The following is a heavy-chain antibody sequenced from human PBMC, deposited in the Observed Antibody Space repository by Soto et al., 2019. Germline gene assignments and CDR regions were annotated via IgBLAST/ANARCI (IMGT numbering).Heavy chain of an antibody. CDR3: ARDQSNPDPWLSYVDR. CDR1: HYTFTSYG. V-gene: IGHV1-18*01. J-gene: IGHJ4*02. Sequence: QVQLVQSGAEVKEPGASVKVSCKTSHYTFTSYGISWVRQAPGLGLEWMGWISGNTGHTNYAQKLQGRVTMGTDRSTSTAYMELRSLTSDDTAVYYCARDQSNPDPWLSYVDRCGQGTLVTVSS. CDR2: ISGNTGHT. D-gene: IGHD3-10*01.